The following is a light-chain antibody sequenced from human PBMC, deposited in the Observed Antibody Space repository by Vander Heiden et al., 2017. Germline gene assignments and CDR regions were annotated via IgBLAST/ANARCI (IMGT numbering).Light chain of an antibody. CDR1: NIGRKS. CDR3: QVWDSGSDHV. CDR2: DDS. V-gene: IGLV3-21*02. Sequence: SYVLTQPPSVSVAPGQTARITCGGNNIGRKSGHWYQQKPGQAPVLVVYDDSDRPSGIPERFSGSNSGTTATLTISRVEAGDEADYYCQVWDSGSDHVFGTGTKVTVL. J-gene: IGLJ1*01.